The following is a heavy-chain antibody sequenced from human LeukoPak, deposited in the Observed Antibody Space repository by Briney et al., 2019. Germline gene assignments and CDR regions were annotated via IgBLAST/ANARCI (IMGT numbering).Heavy chain of an antibody. J-gene: IGHJ4*02. CDR3: ARALAGLGSLDY. V-gene: IGHV1-46*01. CDR1: GYTFTSYY. Sequence: ASVRVSCKASGYTFTSYYMHWVRQAPGQGPEWMGIINPSGGSTSYAQKFQDRVTMTRDTSTSTVYMELSSLRSEVTAVYYCARALAGLGSLDYWGQGTLVTVSS. D-gene: IGHD2-15*01. CDR2: INPSGGST.